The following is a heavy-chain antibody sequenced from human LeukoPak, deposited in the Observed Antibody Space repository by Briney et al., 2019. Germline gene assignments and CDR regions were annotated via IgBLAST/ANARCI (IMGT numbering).Heavy chain of an antibody. Sequence: SETLSLTCSVSGGSIRNFYWSWIRQSPGKGLEWIGFVYYTGSTNYNPSLKSRVTISVDTSKNQFSLKLSSVTAADTAVYYCARSSSGFENYFDYWGQGTLVTVSS. V-gene: IGHV4-59*01. CDR3: ARSSSGFENYFDY. CDR2: VYYTGST. D-gene: IGHD6-19*01. J-gene: IGHJ4*02. CDR1: GGSIRNFY.